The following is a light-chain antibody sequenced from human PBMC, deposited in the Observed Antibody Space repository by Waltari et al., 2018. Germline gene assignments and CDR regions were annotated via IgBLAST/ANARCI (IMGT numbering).Light chain of an antibody. Sequence: QSVLTQPPSVSAAPGQKVTISCSGSGSNIGYDLVSWYRQLPGTAPKVLIYDNDERTSGIPDRFFGSKSGTSAALVITGLQTGDEAYYYCGTWDHSLHGLVFGGGTKLTVL. CDR2: DND. CDR1: GSNIGYDL. CDR3: GTWDHSLHGLV. J-gene: IGLJ2*01. V-gene: IGLV1-51*01.